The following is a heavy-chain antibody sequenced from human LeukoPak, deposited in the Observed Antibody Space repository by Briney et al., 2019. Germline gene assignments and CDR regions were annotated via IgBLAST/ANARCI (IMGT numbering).Heavy chain of an antibody. J-gene: IGHJ4*02. V-gene: IGHV3-23*01. CDR2: IGGSGGNT. CDR1: GLTFNSYA. CDR3: ARSTNYYGSGTYYFHFDY. D-gene: IGHD3-10*01. Sequence: GGSLRLSCAASGLTFNSYAMSWVRQAPGKGLEWVSAIGGSGGNTFYADSVKGRFTISRDNSKNTLYLQMNSLRAEDTAVYYCARSTNYYGSGTYYFHFDYRGQGTLVTVSS.